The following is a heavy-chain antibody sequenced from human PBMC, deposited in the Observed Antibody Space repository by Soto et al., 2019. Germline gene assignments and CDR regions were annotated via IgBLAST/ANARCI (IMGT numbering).Heavy chain of an antibody. CDR3: ARGEQQLGGRYYYYYGMDC. Sequence: QVQLQESGPGLVKPSETLSLTCTVSGGSISSYYWSWIRQPAGKGLEWIGRIYTSGSTNYTPSLKTRLTMSVDTSKNQFSLKLDSVTAADTAVYYCARGEQQLGGRYYYYYGMDCGGQRTTVTVSS. D-gene: IGHD6-13*01. J-gene: IGHJ6*02. CDR1: GGSISSYY. CDR2: IYTSGST. V-gene: IGHV4-4*07.